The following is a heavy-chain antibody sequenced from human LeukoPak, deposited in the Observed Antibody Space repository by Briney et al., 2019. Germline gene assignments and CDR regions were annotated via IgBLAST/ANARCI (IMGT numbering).Heavy chain of an antibody. Sequence: HSGGSLRLSCGASGFTFTSYAMSWIRQAPGKGLEWVSAISGGGENTYYGDSVKGRFTISRDNSKNTLYLQMNSLRAEDTAVYCCAKEKGYVGAMGFFDYWGQGTLVTVSS. CDR3: AKEKGYVGAMGFFDY. CDR2: ISGGGENT. V-gene: IGHV3-23*01. D-gene: IGHD1-26*01. J-gene: IGHJ4*02. CDR1: GFTFTSYA.